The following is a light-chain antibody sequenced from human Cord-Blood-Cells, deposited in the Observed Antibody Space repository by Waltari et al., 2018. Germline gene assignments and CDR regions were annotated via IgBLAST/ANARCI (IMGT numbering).Light chain of an antibody. CDR3: CSYAGSYTLV. J-gene: IGLJ3*02. CDR1: SSDVGGYNY. Sequence: QSALTQPRSVSGSPGQPVTISCTGTSSDVGGYNYVSWYQQHPGKAPKLMIYDVSKRPSGVPYRFSGSKSGNTASLTISGLQAEDEADYYCCSYAGSYTLVFGGGTKLTVL. CDR2: DVS. V-gene: IGLV2-11*01.